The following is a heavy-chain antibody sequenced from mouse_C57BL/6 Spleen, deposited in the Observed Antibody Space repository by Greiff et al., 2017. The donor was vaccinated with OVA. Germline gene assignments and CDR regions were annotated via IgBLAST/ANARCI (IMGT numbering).Heavy chain of an antibody. Sequence: QVQLQQPGAELVKPGASVKLSCKASGYTFTSYWMHWVKQRPGQGLEWIGMIHPNSGSTNYNEKFKSKATLTVDKSSSTAYMQLSSLTSEDSAVYYCARWRGTYYSFFAYWGQGTLVTVSA. CDR3: ARWRGTYYSFFAY. D-gene: IGHD2-12*01. CDR2: IHPNSGST. J-gene: IGHJ3*01. V-gene: IGHV1-64*01. CDR1: GYTFTSYW.